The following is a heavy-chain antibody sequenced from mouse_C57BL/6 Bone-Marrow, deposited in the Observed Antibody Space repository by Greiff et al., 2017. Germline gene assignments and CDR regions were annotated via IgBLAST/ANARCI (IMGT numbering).Heavy chain of an antibody. CDR1: EYEFPSHD. V-gene: IGHV5-2*01. J-gene: IGHJ3*01. Sequence: EVKLMESGGGLVQPGESLKLSCESNEYEFPSHDMSWVRKTPEKRLELVAAINSDGGSTYYPDTMERRFIISRDNTKKTLYLQMSSLSSEYPALYYCARHDYYGNYVWFAYWGQGTLVTVSA. CDR2: INSDGGST. CDR3: ARHDYYGNYVWFAY. D-gene: IGHD2-1*01.